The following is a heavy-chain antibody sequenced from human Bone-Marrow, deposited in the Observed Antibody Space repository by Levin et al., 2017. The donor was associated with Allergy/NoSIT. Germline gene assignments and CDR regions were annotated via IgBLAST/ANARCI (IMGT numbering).Heavy chain of an antibody. D-gene: IGHD3-9*01. Sequence: GESLKISCAASGLIVSGTYMSWVRQAPGKGLEWVSVIYRDGNTYYADSVKGRFTISRDSSKNTLYLQMNSLRVEDTAVYYCARDRLGVPDNLTSYPRGNWFDPWGQGTLVTVSS. CDR2: IYRDGNT. CDR3: ARDRLGVPDNLTSYPRGNWFDP. J-gene: IGHJ5*02. V-gene: IGHV3-53*01. CDR1: GLIVSGTY.